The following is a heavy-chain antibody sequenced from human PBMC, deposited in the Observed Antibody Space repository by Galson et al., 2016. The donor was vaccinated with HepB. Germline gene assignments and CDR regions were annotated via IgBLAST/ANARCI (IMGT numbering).Heavy chain of an antibody. J-gene: IGHJ4*02. CDR3: ARQVGATHDH. V-gene: IGHV5-51*01. D-gene: IGHD1-26*01. CDR1: GYSFAKYW. CDR2: IYPGDSDT. Sequence: QSGAEVKKPGESLKISCQGSGYSFAKYWIVWVRQMPGKGLEWMGIIYPGDSDTTYSPPFQGQVTISADKSISPAYLQWSSLKASDTAMYYCARQVGATHDHWGQGTLVTVSS.